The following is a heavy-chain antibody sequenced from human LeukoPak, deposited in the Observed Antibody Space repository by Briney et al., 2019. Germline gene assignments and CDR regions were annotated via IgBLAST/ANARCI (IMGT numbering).Heavy chain of an antibody. D-gene: IGHD5-12*01. J-gene: IGHJ4*02. CDR1: GFTFSSYS. V-gene: IGHV3-23*01. CDR3: AKSPQISGGFDY. CDR2: ISGSGGST. Sequence: PGGSLRLSCAASGFTFSSYSMNWVRQAPGKGLEWVSAISGSGGSTYYADSVKGRFTISRDNSKNTLYLQMNSLRAEDTAVYYCAKSPQISGGFDYWGQGTLVTVSS.